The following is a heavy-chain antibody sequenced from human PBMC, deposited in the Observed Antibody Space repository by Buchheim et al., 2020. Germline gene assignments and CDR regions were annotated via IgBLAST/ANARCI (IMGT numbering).Heavy chain of an antibody. CDR2: IHYGGST. CDR1: GGSISSGNYY. V-gene: IGHV4-39*01. Sequence: QLQLQESGPGLAKPSETLSLTCIVSGGSISSGNYYGGWIRQPPGKGLEWIGNIHYGGSTYYNPSLKSRVTISIDTSKNQFSLRLSSVTAADTAVYYCARRRGGSSNIDFWGQGTL. J-gene: IGHJ4*02. D-gene: IGHD2-15*01. CDR3: ARRRGGSSNIDF.